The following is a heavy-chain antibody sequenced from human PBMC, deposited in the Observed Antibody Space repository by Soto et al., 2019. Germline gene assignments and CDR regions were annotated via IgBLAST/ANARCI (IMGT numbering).Heavy chain of an antibody. Sequence: SSETLSLTCTVSGGSISSSSYYWGWIRQPPGKGLEWIGSIYYSGSTYYNPSLKSRVTISVDTSKNQFSLKLSSVTAADTAVYYCAREGYCSSTGCYRSNFDYWSQGTLVTVSS. D-gene: IGHD2-2*01. CDR3: AREGYCSSTGCYRSNFDY. V-gene: IGHV4-39*07. CDR1: GGSISSSSYY. J-gene: IGHJ4*02. CDR2: IYYSGST.